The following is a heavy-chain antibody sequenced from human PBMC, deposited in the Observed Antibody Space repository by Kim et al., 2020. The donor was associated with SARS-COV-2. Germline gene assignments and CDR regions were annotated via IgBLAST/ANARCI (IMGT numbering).Heavy chain of an antibody. D-gene: IGHD3-3*01. CDR3: AKELRFLEWTFDY. J-gene: IGHJ4*02. Sequence: YADSVKGRFTNSRDNSKNYLYLQMNSLRTEDTALYYCAKELRFLEWTFDYWGQGTLVTVSS. V-gene: IGHV3-43*01.